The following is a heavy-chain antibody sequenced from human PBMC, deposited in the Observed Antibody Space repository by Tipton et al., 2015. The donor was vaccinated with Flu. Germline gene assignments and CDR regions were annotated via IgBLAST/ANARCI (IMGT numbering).Heavy chain of an antibody. Sequence: TLSLTCTVSGGSISSGSYYWSWIRQPAGKGLEWIGRIYTSGSTNYNPSLKSRVTISVDTSKNQFSLKLSSVTAAYTAVYYCARDTIFGVAHWGQGTLVTVSS. V-gene: IGHV4-61*02. CDR1: GGSISSGSYY. CDR3: ARDTIFGVAH. CDR2: IYTSGST. J-gene: IGHJ4*02. D-gene: IGHD3-3*01.